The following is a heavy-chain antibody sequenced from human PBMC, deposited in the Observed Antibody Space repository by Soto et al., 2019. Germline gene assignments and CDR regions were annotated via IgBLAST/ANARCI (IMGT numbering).Heavy chain of an antibody. D-gene: IGHD3-22*01. CDR2: MYYSGTT. Sequence: SETLSLTCTVSGGSISSSDFYWGWLRQPPGKGLDFTGSMYYSGTTYYNPSLKNRITISVDTSKNQFSLKLISVTAADTAVYYCAVVGSTGNWFDPWGQGTLVTVSS. J-gene: IGHJ5*02. CDR1: GGSISSSDFY. CDR3: AVVGSTGNWFDP. V-gene: IGHV4-39*01.